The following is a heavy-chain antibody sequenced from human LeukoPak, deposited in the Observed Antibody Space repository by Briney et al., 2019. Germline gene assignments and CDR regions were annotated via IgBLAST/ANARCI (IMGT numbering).Heavy chain of an antibody. CDR2: ISGSGGST. Sequence: GGSLRLSCAASGFTFSSYAMSWVRQAPGKGLEWVSAISGSGGSTYYADSVRGRFIISRDSSKNTLYLQMNGLRVEDTAVYYCAKGGAQVGGQGTLVTVSS. CDR1: GFTFSSYA. D-gene: IGHD1-26*01. J-gene: IGHJ4*02. CDR3: AKGGAQV. V-gene: IGHV3-23*01.